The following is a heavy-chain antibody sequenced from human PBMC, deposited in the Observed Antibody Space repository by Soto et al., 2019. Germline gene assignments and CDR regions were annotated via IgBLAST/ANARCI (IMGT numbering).Heavy chain of an antibody. Sequence: EVQLVESGGGLVQPGGSLRLSCAASGFTFSSYWMHWVRQAPGKGLVWVSRINSDGSSTRHADSVKGRFTISRDNAKNTLYLQMNSLRAEDTAVYYCARETAGENAFDIWGQGTMVTVSS. D-gene: IGHD3-16*01. CDR3: ARETAGENAFDI. V-gene: IGHV3-74*01. CDR1: GFTFSSYW. J-gene: IGHJ3*02. CDR2: INSDGSST.